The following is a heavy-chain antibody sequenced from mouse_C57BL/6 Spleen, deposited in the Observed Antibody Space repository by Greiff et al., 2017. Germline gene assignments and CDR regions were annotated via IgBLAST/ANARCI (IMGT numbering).Heavy chain of an antibody. J-gene: IGHJ3*01. V-gene: IGHV7-3*01. Sequence: DVKLVESGGGLVQPGGSLSLSCAASGFTFTDYYMSWVRQPPGKALEWLGFIRNKANGYTTEYSASVKGRFTISRDNSQSILYLQMNALRAEDSATYYCARYVSIYYGYDGFAYWGQGTLVTVSA. CDR1: GFTFTDYY. CDR3: ARYVSIYYGYDGFAY. CDR2: IRNKANGYTT. D-gene: IGHD2-2*01.